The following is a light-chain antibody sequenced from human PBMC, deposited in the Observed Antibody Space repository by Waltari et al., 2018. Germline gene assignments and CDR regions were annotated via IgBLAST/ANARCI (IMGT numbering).Light chain of an antibody. J-gene: IGKJ4*01. CDR3: QQSYSTPQT. CDR1: PSISSY. V-gene: IGKV1-39*01. Sequence: DIQMTQSPSSLSASVGDRVTITCRASPSISSYLNWYQQKPGKAPKLLIYAASSLQSGVPSRFSGSGSGTDFTLTISSLQPEDFATYYCQQSYSTPQTFGGGTKVEIK. CDR2: AAS.